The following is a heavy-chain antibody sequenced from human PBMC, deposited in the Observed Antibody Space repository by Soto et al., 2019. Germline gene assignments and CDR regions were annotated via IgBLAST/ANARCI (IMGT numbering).Heavy chain of an antibody. Sequence: VQLVQSGAEVKKPGSSVKVSCKASGGTFSSYAISWVRQAPGQGLEWMGGIIPIFGTANYAQKFQGRVTITADESTSTAYMELSSLRSEDTAVYYCARDAYCGGDCYSGTLDYWGQGTLVTVSS. D-gene: IGHD2-21*02. CDR2: IIPIFGTA. CDR3: ARDAYCGGDCYSGTLDY. J-gene: IGHJ4*02. V-gene: IGHV1-69*01. CDR1: GGTFSSYA.